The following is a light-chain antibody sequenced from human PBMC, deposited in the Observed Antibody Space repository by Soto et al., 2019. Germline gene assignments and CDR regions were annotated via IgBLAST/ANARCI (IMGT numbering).Light chain of an antibody. V-gene: IGKV1-5*01. J-gene: IGKJ1*01. CDR1: QSISSW. CDR2: DAS. Sequence: DIQMTQSPSTLSASVGDRVTITCRASQSISSWLAWYQQKPGKAPKLLIYDASSLEGGVPSRFSGSGSGTEFTLTISSLQPDDFATYYCQQYNSYSPGFGQGTKVEIK. CDR3: QQYNSYSPG.